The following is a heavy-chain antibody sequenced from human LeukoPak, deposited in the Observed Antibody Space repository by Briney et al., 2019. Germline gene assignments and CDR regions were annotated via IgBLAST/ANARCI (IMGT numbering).Heavy chain of an antibody. Sequence: GGSLRLSCAASGFSINTYWMLWVRQAPGKGPVWFSRIDSDGIIKTYADSAKGRFTMSRDNAKNTVYLQMNRLRDEDAAVYYCARDTDGPGASINYWGQGTLVTVSS. CDR2: IDSDGIIK. V-gene: IGHV3-74*01. CDR1: GFSINTYW. D-gene: IGHD1-26*01. CDR3: ARDTDGPGASINY. J-gene: IGHJ4*02.